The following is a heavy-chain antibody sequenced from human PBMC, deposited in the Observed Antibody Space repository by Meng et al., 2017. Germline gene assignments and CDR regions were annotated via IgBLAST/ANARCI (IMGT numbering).Heavy chain of an antibody. Sequence: GESLKISCAASGFTFSSYAMHWVRQAPGKGLEWVAVISYDGSNKYYADSVKGRFTISRDNSKNTLYLQMNSLRAEDTAVYYCARVRYGRATRGAFDIWGQGTMATVPS. CDR2: ISYDGSNK. J-gene: IGHJ3*02. V-gene: IGHV3-30*01. D-gene: IGHD3-10*02. CDR1: GFTFSSYA. CDR3: ARVRYGRATRGAFDI.